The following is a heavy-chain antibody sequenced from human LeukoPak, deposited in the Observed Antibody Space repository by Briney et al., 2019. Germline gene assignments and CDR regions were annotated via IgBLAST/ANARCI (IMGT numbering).Heavy chain of an antibody. D-gene: IGHD3-10*01. CDR1: GFTVSSNY. J-gene: IGHJ3*02. CDR2: IYSGGST. Sequence: PGGSLRLSCAASGFTVSSNYMSWVRRAPGKGLEWVSVIYSGGSTYYADSVKGRFTISRDNSKNTLYLQMNSLRAEDTAVYYCAREARGDDAFDIWGQGTMVTVSS. CDR3: AREARGDDAFDI. V-gene: IGHV3-66*01.